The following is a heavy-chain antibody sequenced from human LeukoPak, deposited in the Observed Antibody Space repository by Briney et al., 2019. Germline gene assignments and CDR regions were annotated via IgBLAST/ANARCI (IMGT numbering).Heavy chain of an antibody. CDR2: IYYSGST. D-gene: IGHD2/OR15-2a*01. J-gene: IGHJ6*02. V-gene: IGHV4-31*03. CDR3: ARYCNSISCYYYNAMDV. CDR1: GGSISSGGYY. Sequence: SQTLSLTCTVSGGSISSGGYYWSWIRQHPGKGLEWIGHIYYSGSTHYNPSLKSRLTISLDMSKNQFSLKLSSVTAADTAVYYCARYCNSISCYYYNAMDVWGQGTTVTVSS.